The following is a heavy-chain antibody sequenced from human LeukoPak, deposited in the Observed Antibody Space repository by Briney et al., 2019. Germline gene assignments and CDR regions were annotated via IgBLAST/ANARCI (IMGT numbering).Heavy chain of an antibody. CDR3: ARLIAVAGSSDWFDP. J-gene: IGHJ5*02. Sequence: SETLSLTCTVSGGSISGYHWSWIRQPPGRGLEWIGYIYYSGSTNYNPSLKSRVTISVDTSKNQFSLQLSSVTAADTAVYYCARLIAVAGSSDWFDPWGQGTLVTVSS. V-gene: IGHV4-59*01. CDR2: IYYSGST. D-gene: IGHD6-19*01. CDR1: GGSISGYH.